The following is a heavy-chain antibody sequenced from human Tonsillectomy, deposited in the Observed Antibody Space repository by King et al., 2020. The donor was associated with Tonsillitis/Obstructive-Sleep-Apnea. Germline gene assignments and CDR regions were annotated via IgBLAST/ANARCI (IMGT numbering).Heavy chain of an antibody. J-gene: IGHJ3*02. Sequence: QLAQSGAEVKKPGESLKISCKGSGYSFTSYWIGWVRQMPGKGLEWMGIIYPGDSDTRYSPSFQGQVTISADKSISTAYLQWSSLKASDTAMYYCASHEDTSGYYGAFDIWGQGTMVTVSS. CDR1: GYSFTSYW. V-gene: IGHV5-51*01. CDR3: ASHEDTSGYYGAFDI. CDR2: IYPGDSDT. D-gene: IGHD3-22*01.